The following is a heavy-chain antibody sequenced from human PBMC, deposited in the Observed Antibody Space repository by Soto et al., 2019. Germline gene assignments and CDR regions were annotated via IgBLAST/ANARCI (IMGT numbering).Heavy chain of an antibody. Sequence: GASVKVSCKSSGYTFYSYDINWVRKDTGQGLEWMGWMNPNSGNTGYAQKFQGRVTMTRNTSISTAYMELSSLRSEDTAVYYCARGRGRTYGSWISRRGAYYYYMDVWGKGTTVTVSS. J-gene: IGHJ6*03. CDR2: MNPNSGNT. V-gene: IGHV1-8*01. CDR1: GYTFYSYD. CDR3: ARGRGRTYGSWISRRGAYYYYMDV. D-gene: IGHD3-10*01.